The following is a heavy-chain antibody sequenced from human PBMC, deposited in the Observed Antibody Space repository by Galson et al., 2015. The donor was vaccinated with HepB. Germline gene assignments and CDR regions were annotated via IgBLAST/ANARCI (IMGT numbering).Heavy chain of an antibody. CDR1: GFDFSDYS. V-gene: IGHV3-21*01. J-gene: IGHJ4*02. Sequence: SLRLSCAASGFDFSDYSMNWVRQAPGKGLEWVSSISSSSSHIYYADSVKGRFTISRDNAENSLYLQMNSLRAEDTAVYYCARDRSISPIYDRGYYFDYWGQGTLVTVSS. D-gene: IGHD3-3*02. CDR2: ISSSSSHI. CDR3: ARDRSISPIYDRGYYFDY.